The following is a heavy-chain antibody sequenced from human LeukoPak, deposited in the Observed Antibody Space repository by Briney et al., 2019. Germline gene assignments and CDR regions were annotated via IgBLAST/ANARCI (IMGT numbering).Heavy chain of an antibody. CDR3: ARGAKSYYYYHMDV. V-gene: IGHV1-2*02. CDR1: VYTFTGYY. CDR2: INPNSGGT. Sequence: ASEKVSCKSSVYTFTGYYMHWVRQAPAQGLEWIGWINPNSGGTKYAQKFQGRVTMARDTSISTAYMEVSRLTSDDTAVYYSARGAKSYYYYHMDVWGKGTTVTVSS. J-gene: IGHJ6*03.